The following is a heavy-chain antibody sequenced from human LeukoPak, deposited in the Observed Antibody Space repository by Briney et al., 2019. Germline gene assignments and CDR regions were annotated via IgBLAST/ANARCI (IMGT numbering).Heavy chain of an antibody. CDR1: GFSFSSYT. J-gene: IGHJ4*02. CDR3: ARDGRCGGDCYAS. V-gene: IGHV3-21*01. CDR2: ISSSSSYI. Sequence: MSGGSLRLSCAASGFSFSSYTMNWVRQAPGKGLEWVSIISSSSSYIYYADSVKGRFTSSRDNAKDALYLQMNSLRVEDTAVYYCARDGRCGGDCYASWGQGALVSVSS. D-gene: IGHD2-21*02.